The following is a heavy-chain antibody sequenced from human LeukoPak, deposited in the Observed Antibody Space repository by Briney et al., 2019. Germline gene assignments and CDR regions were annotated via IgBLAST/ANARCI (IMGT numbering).Heavy chain of an antibody. J-gene: IGHJ4*02. D-gene: IGHD2-8*01. Sequence: GGSLRLSCAASGLTFSSYAMSWVRQAPGKGLEWVSAISGSGGSTYYADSVKGRFTISRDNSKNTLYLQMNSLRAEDTAVYYCAKLLQGGVLMAPFDYWGQGTLVTVSS. CDR1: GLTFSSYA. CDR3: AKLLQGGVLMAPFDY. CDR2: ISGSGGST. V-gene: IGHV3-23*01.